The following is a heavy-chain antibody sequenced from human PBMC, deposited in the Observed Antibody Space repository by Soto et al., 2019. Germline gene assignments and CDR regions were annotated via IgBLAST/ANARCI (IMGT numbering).Heavy chain of an antibody. D-gene: IGHD3-22*01. V-gene: IGHV3-23*01. CDR2: ISGSGGRT. Sequence: GGSLRLSCAASGFTFSGYAMSWVRQAPGKGLEWVSAISGSGGRTYYADSVKGRFTISRNNSKNTQYLQMNSLRAEDTAVYYCAKDHDSSGYYYEGFDYWGQGTLVTVSS. CDR3: AKDHDSSGYYYEGFDY. CDR1: GFTFSGYA. J-gene: IGHJ4*02.